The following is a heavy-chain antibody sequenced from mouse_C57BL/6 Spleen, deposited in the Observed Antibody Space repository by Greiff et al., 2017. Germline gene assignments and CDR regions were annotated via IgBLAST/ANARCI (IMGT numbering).Heavy chain of an antibody. D-gene: IGHD2-13*01. Sequence: VQLLQSGTVLARPGASVKMSCKTSGYTFTSYWMHWVKQRPGQGLEWIGGIYPGNGDTSYNEKFKGKATLTAVTSASTAYMVLSSLTNDDSAVYYCTSNCDFSLLAYWGQGTLVTVSA. J-gene: IGHJ3*01. CDR3: TSNCDFSLLAY. V-gene: IGHV1-5*01. CDR1: GYTFTSYW. CDR2: IYPGNGDT.